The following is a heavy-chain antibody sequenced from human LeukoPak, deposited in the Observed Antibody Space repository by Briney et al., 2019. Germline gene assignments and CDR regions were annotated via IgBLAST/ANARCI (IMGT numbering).Heavy chain of an antibody. CDR1: GFTFSSYS. V-gene: IGHV3-21*01. CDR2: ISSGSGYL. J-gene: IGHJ4*02. D-gene: IGHD2/OR15-2a*01. Sequence: GGSLRLSCAASGFTFSSYSMTWVRQAPGKGLEWVSSISSGSGYLYDADSVKGRFTVFRDNAKNTLYLQMNSLRAEDTAVYYCARGSNTVQREDRNDYWGQGTLVTVSS. CDR3: ARGSNTVQREDRNDY.